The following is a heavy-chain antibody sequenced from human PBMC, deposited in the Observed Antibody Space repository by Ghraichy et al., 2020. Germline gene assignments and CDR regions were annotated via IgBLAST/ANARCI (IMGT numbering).Heavy chain of an antibody. CDR2: IKSKTDGGTT. V-gene: IGHV3-15*07. Sequence: GGSLRLSCAASGFTFSNAWMNWVRQAPGKGLEWVGRIKSKTDGGTTDYAAPVKGRFTISRDDSKNTLYLQMNSLKTEDTAVYYCTTESYDFWSGYSAGLSYYGMDVWGQGTTVTVSS. CDR3: TTESYDFWSGYSAGLSYYGMDV. J-gene: IGHJ6*02. CDR1: GFTFSNAW. D-gene: IGHD3-3*01.